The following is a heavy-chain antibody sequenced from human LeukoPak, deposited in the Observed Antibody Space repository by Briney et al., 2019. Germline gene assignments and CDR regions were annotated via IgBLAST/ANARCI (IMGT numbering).Heavy chain of an antibody. V-gene: IGHV4-59*01. J-gene: IGHJ4*02. CDR2: RHKSGST. CDR3: ARLIGLGEVSPYFDY. CDR1: GGSISNDH. Sequence: SETLSLTCTVSGGSISNDHWTWIRQSPGKGLEWIGCRHKSGSTHYNPSLRSRVTISVDMSKSQFSLKLNSVTAPDTAVYYCARLIGLGEVSPYFDYWGQGRLVTVSS. D-gene: IGHD3-16*02.